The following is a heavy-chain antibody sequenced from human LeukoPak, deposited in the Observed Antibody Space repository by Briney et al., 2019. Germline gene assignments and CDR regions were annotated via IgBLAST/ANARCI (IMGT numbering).Heavy chain of an antibody. V-gene: IGHV3-74*01. D-gene: IGHD1-26*01. CDR3: VREREGSNSEH. Sequence: GGSLRLTCAASGNYWMHWVRQAPGKGLVWVSHINSDGSWTSYADSVKGRFTISRDGSKNTLYLQLNSLRTEDTAIYYCVREREGSNSEHWGQGTLVTVSS. CDR1: GNYW. J-gene: IGHJ1*01. CDR2: INSDGSWT.